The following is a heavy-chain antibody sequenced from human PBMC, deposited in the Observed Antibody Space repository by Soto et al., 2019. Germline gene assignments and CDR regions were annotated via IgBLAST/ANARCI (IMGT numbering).Heavy chain of an antibody. V-gene: IGHV4-34*01. CDR2: INHSGST. CDR3: ASVRFLEWLSSGNDY. Sequence: SETLSLTCAVYGGSFSGYYWSWIRQPPGKGLEWIGEINHSGSTNYNPSLKSRVTISVDTSKNQFSLKLSSVTAADTAVSCCASVRFLEWLSSGNDYWGQGTLVTVSS. D-gene: IGHD3-3*01. J-gene: IGHJ4*02. CDR1: GGSFSGYY.